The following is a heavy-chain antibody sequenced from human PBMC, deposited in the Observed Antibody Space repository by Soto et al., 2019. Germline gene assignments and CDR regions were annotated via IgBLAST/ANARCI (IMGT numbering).Heavy chain of an antibody. D-gene: IGHD4-17*01. Sequence: QVRLQESGPGLVKPSETLSLTCTVSGGSISSNYWSWIRQAPGKGLEWIGNIYFSGSIEYNPSLKSRVTISVDTWKNQFSLKMKSVTAADTAMYYCARGTATTSALSYGMDVWGQGTTVTVSS. V-gene: IGHV4-59*01. CDR3: ARGTATTSALSYGMDV. CDR2: IYFSGSI. CDR1: GGSISSNY. J-gene: IGHJ6*02.